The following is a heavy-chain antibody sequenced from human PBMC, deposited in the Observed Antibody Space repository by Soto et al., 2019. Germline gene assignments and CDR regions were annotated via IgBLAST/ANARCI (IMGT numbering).Heavy chain of an antibody. V-gene: IGHV3-53*02. Sequence: EVQVVETGGGVIQPGGSLRLSCAASGFTVSNNFMGWVRQAPGKGLEWVSVLYSGGSTYYADSVKGRFTISRDNSKNTLYLQMNSLRAEDTATYYCARYEKFLKDGDYVLIQYYYYAMDVWGQGTAVTVSS. CDR3: ARYEKFLKDGDYVLIQYYYYAMDV. CDR2: LYSGGST. CDR1: GFTVSNNF. D-gene: IGHD4-17*01. J-gene: IGHJ6*02.